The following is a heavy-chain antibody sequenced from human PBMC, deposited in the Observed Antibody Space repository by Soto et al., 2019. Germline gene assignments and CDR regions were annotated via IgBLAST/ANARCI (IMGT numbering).Heavy chain of an antibody. CDR3: ATVPAARGHCYGMDV. V-gene: IGHV4-31*02. CDR1: CVSIIGVGYC. CDR2: SYYSGGT. Sequence: TRCFTWTVACVSIIGVGYCCSWIRQHPGKGLECIGYSYYSGGTYYKPSLKSRVTISVDTSKNRFSLKLSSVTAADTAVSFCATVPAARGHCYGMDVWGKGTTVTVSS. D-gene: IGHD2-2*01. J-gene: IGHJ6*04.